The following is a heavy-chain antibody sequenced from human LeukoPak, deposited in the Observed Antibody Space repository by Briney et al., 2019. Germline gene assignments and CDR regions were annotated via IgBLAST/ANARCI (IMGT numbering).Heavy chain of an antibody. D-gene: IGHD4-17*01. CDR2: IYHSGST. Sequence: SETLSLTCTVSGGSISSGGYYWSWIRQPPGKGLEWIGYIYHSGSTYYNPSLKSRVTISVDRSKNQFSLKLSSVTAADTAVYYCATIHDYGDSNDAFDIWGQGTMVTVSS. CDR3: ATIHDYGDSNDAFDI. CDR1: GGSISSGGYY. V-gene: IGHV4-30-2*01. J-gene: IGHJ3*02.